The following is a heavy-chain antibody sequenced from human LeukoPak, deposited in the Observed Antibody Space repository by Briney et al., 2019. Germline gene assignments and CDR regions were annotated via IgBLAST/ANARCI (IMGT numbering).Heavy chain of an antibody. V-gene: IGHV1-69*05. CDR2: IIPIFGTA. Sequence: VASVKVSCKASGGTFSSYAISWVRQAPGQGLEWMGGIIPIFGTANYAQKFQGRVTITTDESTSTAYMELSSPRSEDTAVYYCARVSYCGGDCYSGLDWFDPWGQGTLVTVSP. CDR1: GGTFSSYA. J-gene: IGHJ5*02. D-gene: IGHD2-21*02. CDR3: ARVSYCGGDCYSGLDWFDP.